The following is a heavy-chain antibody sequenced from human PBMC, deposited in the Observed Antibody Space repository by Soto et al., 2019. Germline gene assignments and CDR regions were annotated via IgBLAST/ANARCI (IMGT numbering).Heavy chain of an antibody. Sequence: VQLLESGGGLVQPGGSLRVSCAASGFTFSSCAMGWVRQAPGKGLEWVSSISVSGGSTYYADSVKGRFTISRDNSKNILYLHMISLRAEDTAVYYCAKERNSWYSSGSDYWGQGTLVTVSS. CDR1: GFTFSSCA. CDR2: ISVSGGST. CDR3: AKERNSWYSSGSDY. D-gene: IGHD2-15*01. J-gene: IGHJ4*02. V-gene: IGHV3-23*01.